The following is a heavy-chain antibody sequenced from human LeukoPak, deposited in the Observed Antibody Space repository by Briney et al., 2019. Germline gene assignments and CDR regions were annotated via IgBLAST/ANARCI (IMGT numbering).Heavy chain of an antibody. CDR2: IYYSGST. Sequence: SETLSLTCTVSGGSISSYYRSWIRQPPGKGLEWIGYIYYSGSTNYNPSLKSRVTISVDTSKNQFSLKLSSVTAADTAVYYCARVSPSGYFDYWGQGTLVTVSS. V-gene: IGHV4-59*01. CDR1: GGSISSYY. J-gene: IGHJ4*02. CDR3: ARVSPSGYFDY.